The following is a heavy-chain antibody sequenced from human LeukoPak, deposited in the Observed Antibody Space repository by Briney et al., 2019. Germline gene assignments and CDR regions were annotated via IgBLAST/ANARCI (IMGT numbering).Heavy chain of an antibody. CDR2: ISFDDFNI. J-gene: IGHJ4*02. CDR1: GFTFSTYG. CDR3: ARDGRRPRIAVSGSDY. V-gene: IGHV3-30*03. D-gene: IGHD6-19*01. Sequence: PGGSLRLSCAASGFTFSTYGLHWVPQAPGKGLEWVAVISFDDFNIYYADSVKGRFTISRDNAMDTLYLQMDSLTPEDTAVYYCARDGRRPRIAVSGSDYWGQGTLVTVSS.